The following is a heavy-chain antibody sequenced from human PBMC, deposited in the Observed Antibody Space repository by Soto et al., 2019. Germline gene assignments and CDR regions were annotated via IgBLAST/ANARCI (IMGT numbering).Heavy chain of an antibody. Sequence: PSETLSLTCSVSGASIRDYHWSWVRQPAGKGLEWIGRLYISGSTKYNPSLKSRVTMSADTSVNQFSLTLRSVTAADTAIYYCARMYNSGFYRPEGDYYFYGMDVWGQGTTGTVS. CDR2: LYISGST. V-gene: IGHV4-4*07. D-gene: IGHD6-19*01. CDR3: ARMYNSGFYRPEGDYYFYGMDV. CDR1: GASIRDYH. J-gene: IGHJ6*02.